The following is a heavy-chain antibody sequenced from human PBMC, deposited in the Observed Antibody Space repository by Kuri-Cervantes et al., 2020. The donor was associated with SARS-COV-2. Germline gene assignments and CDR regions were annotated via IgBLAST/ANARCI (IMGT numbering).Heavy chain of an antibody. CDR1: GGTFSSYA. J-gene: IGHJ6*02. CDR3: ARDIIHCSSTSCYTGSYYYGMDV. D-gene: IGHD2-2*02. V-gene: IGHV1-69*04. CDR2: IIPILGIA. Sequence: SVKVSCKASGGTFSSYAISWVRQAPGQGLEWMGRIIPILGIANYAQKFQGRVTITADKSTSTAYMELSSLRSEDTAVYYCARDIIHCSSTSCYTGSYYYGMDVWGQGTTVTVS.